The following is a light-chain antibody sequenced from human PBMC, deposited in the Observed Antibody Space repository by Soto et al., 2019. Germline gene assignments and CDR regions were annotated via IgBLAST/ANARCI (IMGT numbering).Light chain of an antibody. CDR2: GES. CDR3: QQYNNWPRT. J-gene: IGKJ1*01. Sequence: VMTQSPATLSVSPGDRATLSCRASQSISSSYLAWCQQRPGQAPRLLIYGESTRATGIPDRLSGSGSGTEFNLTISRLQSEDFAVYYCQQYNNWPRTFGQGTKVDIK. CDR1: QSISSSY. V-gene: IGKV3-15*01.